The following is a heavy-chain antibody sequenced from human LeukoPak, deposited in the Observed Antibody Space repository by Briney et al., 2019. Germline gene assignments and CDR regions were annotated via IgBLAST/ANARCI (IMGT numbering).Heavy chain of an antibody. J-gene: IGHJ4*02. D-gene: IGHD3-3*01. CDR2: IRSKAYGGTT. CDR1: GFTFGVYA. CDR3: TRDKYDSWSGYYCY. Sequence: GGSLRLSCTASGFTFGVYAMSWFRQAPGKGLEWVGFIRSKAYGGTTEYAVSVKGRFTILRDDSKSIAYLQMNSLKTEDTAVYYCTRDKYDSWSGYYCYWGQGTLVTVSS. V-gene: IGHV3-49*03.